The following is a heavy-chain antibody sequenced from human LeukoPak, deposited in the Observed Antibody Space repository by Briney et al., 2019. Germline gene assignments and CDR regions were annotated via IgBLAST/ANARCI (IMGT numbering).Heavy chain of an antibody. Sequence: GGSLRLSCAASGFTFSNAWMSWVRQAPGKGLEWVGRIKSKTDGGTTDYAAPVKGRFTISRDDSKNTLYLQMNSLKTEDTAVYYCTTISEGSTFLLGSDYYYYMDVWGKGTTVTVSS. CDR3: TTISEGSTFLLGSDYYYYMDV. J-gene: IGHJ6*03. CDR1: GFTFSNAW. V-gene: IGHV3-15*01. CDR2: IKSKTDGGTT. D-gene: IGHD2/OR15-2a*01.